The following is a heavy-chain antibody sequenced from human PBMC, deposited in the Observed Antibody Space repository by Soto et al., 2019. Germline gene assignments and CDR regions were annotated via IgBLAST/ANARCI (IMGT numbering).Heavy chain of an antibody. CDR1: GGSISSSSYY. V-gene: IGHV4-39*07. J-gene: IGHJ4*02. D-gene: IGHD4-17*01. CDR2: IYYSGST. Sequence: SETLSLTCTVSGGSISSSSYYWGWIRQPPGKGLEWIGSIYYSGSTYYNPSLKSRVTISVDTSKNQFSLKLSSVTAADTAVYYCARTSWGGLTTVTYLDYWGQGTLVTVSS. CDR3: ARTSWGGLTTVTYLDY.